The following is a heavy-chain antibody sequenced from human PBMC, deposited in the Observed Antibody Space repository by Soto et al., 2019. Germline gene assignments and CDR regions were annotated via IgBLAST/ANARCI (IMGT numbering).Heavy chain of an antibody. CDR3: AREGSNDPDFYYYDYYMDV. V-gene: IGHV1-69*08. J-gene: IGHJ6*03. D-gene: IGHD3-10*01. CDR1: GGTFSSYT. CDR2: IIPILGIA. Sequence: QVQLVQSGAEVKKPGSSVKVSCKASGGTFSSYTISWVRQAPGQGLEWMGRIIPILGIANYAQKFQGRVTITADKSTRTAYMELSSLRSEDTAVYYCAREGSNDPDFYYYDYYMDVWGKGTTVTVSS.